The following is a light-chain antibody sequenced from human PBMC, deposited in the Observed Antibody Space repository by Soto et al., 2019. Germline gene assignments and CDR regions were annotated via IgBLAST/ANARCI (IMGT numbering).Light chain of an antibody. CDR3: QQYGSSPPWT. CDR1: QSVSSSY. CDR2: LAS. Sequence: EIVLTQSPGTLSLSPGERATHSCRASQSVSSSYLAWYQQKPGQAPRLLIYLASSRATGIPDRFSGSGSGTDFTLTISRLEPEDFAVYYCQQYGSSPPWTFGQGTKVEIK. J-gene: IGKJ1*01. V-gene: IGKV3-20*01.